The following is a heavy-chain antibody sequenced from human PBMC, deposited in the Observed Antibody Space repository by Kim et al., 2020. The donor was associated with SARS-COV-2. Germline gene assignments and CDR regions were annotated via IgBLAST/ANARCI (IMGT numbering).Heavy chain of an antibody. CDR1: GFTFSNDL. D-gene: IGHD3-9*01. Sequence: RGSLRLSCAASGFTFSNDLMYWVRQAPGKGPVWVSRINSDGSTTHYADSVKGRSTISRDNAKNTLHLQMNSLRAEDTAVYYCARGWGAAWFFDSWGQGTLVTVSS. J-gene: IGHJ4*02. CDR2: INSDGSTT. V-gene: IGHV3-74*01. CDR3: ARGWGAAWFFDS.